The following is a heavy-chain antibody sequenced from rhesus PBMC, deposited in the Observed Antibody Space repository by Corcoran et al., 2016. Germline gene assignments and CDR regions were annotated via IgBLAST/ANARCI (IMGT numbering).Heavy chain of an antibody. CDR2: IYSSNRTT. J-gene: IGHJ2*01. CDR1: CGSISGGYG. V-gene: IGHV4S7*01. CDR3: ARSTVASTLWDWYFDI. Sequence: QVQLQESGPGLLKPSDTLSLTCAVSCGSISGGYGWGWIRQPPGKGLGLIWSIYSSNRTTYYNPTLKRRVTISTDTSKNQFSLKLSSVTAADTAVYYCARSTVASTLWDWYFDIWGPGTPITISS. D-gene: IGHD4-29*01.